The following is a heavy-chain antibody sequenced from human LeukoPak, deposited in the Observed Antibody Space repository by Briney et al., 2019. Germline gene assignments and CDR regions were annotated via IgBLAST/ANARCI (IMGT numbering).Heavy chain of an antibody. V-gene: IGHV4-34*01. CDR3: ARGFIHYDILTGYHDY. CDR2: INHSGST. J-gene: IGHJ4*02. Sequence: PSETLSLTCAPYGGSFSGYYWSWTRQPPGKGLECIGEINHSGSTNYNPSLKSRVTISVDTSKNQFSLKLSSVTAADTAVYYCARGFIHYDILTGYHDYWGQGTLVTVSS. CDR1: GGSFSGYY. D-gene: IGHD3-9*01.